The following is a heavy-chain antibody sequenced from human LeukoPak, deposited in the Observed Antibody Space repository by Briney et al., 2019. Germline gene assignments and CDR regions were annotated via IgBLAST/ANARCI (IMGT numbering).Heavy chain of an antibody. CDR3: ATSRTLDH. J-gene: IGHJ4*02. V-gene: IGHV3-7*05. CDR2: IKQDGSEK. Sequence: GGSLRLSCAAPGFTFSSYWMNWVRQAPGRGLEWVANIKQDGSEKYYVDSVKGRFTISRDNAKSSLYLQMNSLRVEDTAVYYCATSRTLDHWGQGTLVTVSS. CDR1: GFTFSSYW.